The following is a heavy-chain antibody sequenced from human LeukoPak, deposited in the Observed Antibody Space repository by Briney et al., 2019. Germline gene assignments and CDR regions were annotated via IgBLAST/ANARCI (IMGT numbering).Heavy chain of an antibody. Sequence: GGSLRLSCAASGFTFSSYGMHWVRQAPGKGLEWVAVISYDGSNKYYADSVKGRFTISRDNSKNTLYLQMNSLRAEDTAVYYCANLIQLQVYWGQGTLVTVSS. D-gene: IGHD5-18*01. V-gene: IGHV3-30*18. J-gene: IGHJ4*02. CDR1: GFTFSSYG. CDR3: ANLIQLQVY. CDR2: ISYDGSNK.